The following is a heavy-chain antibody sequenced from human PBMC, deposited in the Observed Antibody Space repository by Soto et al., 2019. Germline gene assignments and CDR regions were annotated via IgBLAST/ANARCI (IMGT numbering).Heavy chain of an antibody. CDR2: IFYSGST. Sequence: SETLSLTSNVSGGSISTSRSYWAWIRQPPGKGLEWLANIFYSGSTYYNPSLASRVTVSVDTSKNEFSLKLRSVTAADTAVYYCARQPTTGDTDLWFDPWGQGTLVTVSS. J-gene: IGHJ5*02. V-gene: IGHV4-39*01. D-gene: IGHD2-21*01. CDR1: GGSISTSRSY. CDR3: ARQPTTGDTDLWFDP.